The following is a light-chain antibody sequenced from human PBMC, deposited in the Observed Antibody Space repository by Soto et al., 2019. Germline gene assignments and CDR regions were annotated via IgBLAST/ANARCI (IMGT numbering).Light chain of an antibody. CDR3: QQYDNLPLS. V-gene: IGKV1-33*01. CDR1: QDISNY. CDR2: DAS. J-gene: IGKJ3*01. Sequence: DIQMTQSPSSLSASVGDRVTITCQASQDISNYLNWYQQKPGKAPKLLIYDASNLETGVPSRFSGSGSWTDFTFTISSLQPEDIETYYCQQYDNLPLSFGPGTKVDIK.